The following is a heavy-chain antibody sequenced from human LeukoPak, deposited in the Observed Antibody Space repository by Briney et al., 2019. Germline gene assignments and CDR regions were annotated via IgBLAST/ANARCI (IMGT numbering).Heavy chain of an antibody. CDR1: GGTFSSYA. Sequence: ASVKVSCKASGGTFSSYAISWVRQAPGQGLEWMGRIIPIFGTANYAQKFQGRVTITMDESTGTAYMELSSLRSEDTAVYYCARGYSYGPLGYWGQGTLVTVSS. CDR3: ARGYSYGPLGY. CDR2: IIPIFGTA. J-gene: IGHJ4*02. V-gene: IGHV1-69*05. D-gene: IGHD5-18*01.